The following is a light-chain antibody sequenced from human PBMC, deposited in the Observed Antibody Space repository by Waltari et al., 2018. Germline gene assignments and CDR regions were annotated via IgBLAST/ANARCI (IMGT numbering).Light chain of an antibody. CDR3: NSRDSSGNYVV. Sequence: SSELTQDPAVSVALGQTVRITCQGDSLRSSDASWYRQKPGPAPVLVIYGKNNRPSGIPDRFSGSSSGNTASLTITGAQAEDEADYYCNSRDSSGNYVVFGGGTKLTVL. CDR1: SLRSSD. J-gene: IGLJ2*01. V-gene: IGLV3-19*01. CDR2: GKN.